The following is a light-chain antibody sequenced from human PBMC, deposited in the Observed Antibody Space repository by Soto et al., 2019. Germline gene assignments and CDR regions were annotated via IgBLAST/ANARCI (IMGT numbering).Light chain of an antibody. CDR3: QHYNSYSEA. V-gene: IGKV1-5*03. J-gene: IGKJ1*01. CDR2: KAS. Sequence: DIQMTQSPSTLSGSVGDRVTITCRASQTISSWLAWYQQKPGKAPKLLIYKASTLKSGVPSRFSGSGPGTEFTLTISSLQPDDFATYYCQHYNSYSEAFGQGTKAELK. CDR1: QTISSW.